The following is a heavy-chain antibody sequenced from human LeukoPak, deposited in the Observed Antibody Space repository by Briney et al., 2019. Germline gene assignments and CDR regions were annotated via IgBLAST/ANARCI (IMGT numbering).Heavy chain of an antibody. J-gene: IGHJ3*02. CDR1: GYTFSGYG. V-gene: IGHV1-18*01. D-gene: IGHD5-18*01. Sequence: GASVKVSCKASGYTFSGYGINWVRQAPGEGLEWMGGISVYNGNTNFAQKFQERVTITRDMSTSTAYMELSSLRSEDTAVYYCAAGTAMVNGDAFDIWGQGTTVTVSS. CDR2: ISVYNGNT. CDR3: AAGTAMVNGDAFDI.